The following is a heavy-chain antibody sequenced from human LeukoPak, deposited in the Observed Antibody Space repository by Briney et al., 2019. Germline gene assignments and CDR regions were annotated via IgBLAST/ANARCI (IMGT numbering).Heavy chain of an antibody. J-gene: IGHJ5*01. CDR2: MYTGGTT. CDR1: GFTVSGTH. CDR3: AKDDVTSGGGLAS. V-gene: IGHV3-53*01. D-gene: IGHD2-21*02. Sequence: GGSLRLSCAASGFTVSGTHMSWVRQAPGKGLEWVSAMYTGGTTYYADSVTGRFTVSRDTSRNTLFLHMDSLRAEATAVYYCAKDDVTSGGGLASWGQGTLVIVSS.